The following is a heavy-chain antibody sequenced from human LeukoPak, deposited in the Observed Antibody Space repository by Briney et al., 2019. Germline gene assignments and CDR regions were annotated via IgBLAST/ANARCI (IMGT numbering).Heavy chain of an antibody. V-gene: IGHV3-23*01. CDR1: GFSFSYYG. J-gene: IGHJ6*02. CDR3: AKMSSSWTYYYGMDV. Sequence: GRSLRLSCVVSGFSFSYYGMHWVRQAPGKGLEWVSGTNDSGGSTYYADSVKGRFTISRDNSKNTLYLQMNSLRAEDTAVYYCAKMSSSWTYYYGMDVWGQGTTVTVSS. D-gene: IGHD6-13*01. CDR2: TNDSGGST.